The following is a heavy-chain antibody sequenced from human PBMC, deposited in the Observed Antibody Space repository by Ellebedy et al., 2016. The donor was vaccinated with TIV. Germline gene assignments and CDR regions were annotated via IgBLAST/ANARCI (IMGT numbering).Heavy chain of an antibody. V-gene: IGHV3-23*01. CDR2: ISGSGGST. J-gene: IGHJ4*02. D-gene: IGHD3-10*01. Sequence: GESLKISCAASGFTFSSYAMSWVRQAPGKGLEWVSAISGSGGSTYYADSVKGRFTISRDNSKNTLYLQMNSLRAEDTAVYYCAKDPYYYGSGSYYYFDYWGQGTLVTVSS. CDR3: AKDPYYYGSGSYYYFDY. CDR1: GFTFSSYA.